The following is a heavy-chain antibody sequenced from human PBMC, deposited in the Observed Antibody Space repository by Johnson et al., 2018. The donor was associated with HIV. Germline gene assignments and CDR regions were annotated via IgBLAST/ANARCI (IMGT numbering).Heavy chain of an antibody. CDR1: GFTFSSYA. CDR3: VTLVVAPPFDI. Sequence: QVQLVESGGGVVRPGGSLRLSCAASGFTFSSYAMHWVRQAPGKGLEWVAVISYDGSNKYYADSVKGRFTISRDNSKNTLYLQMNSLRAEDTAVYYCVTLVVAPPFDIWGQGTMVTVSS. J-gene: IGHJ3*02. V-gene: IGHV3-30*14. CDR2: ISYDGSNK. D-gene: IGHD2-15*01.